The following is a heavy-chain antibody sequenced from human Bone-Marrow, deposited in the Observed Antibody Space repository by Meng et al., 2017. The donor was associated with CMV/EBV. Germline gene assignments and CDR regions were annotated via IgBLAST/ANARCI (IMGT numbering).Heavy chain of an antibody. D-gene: IGHD3-16*01. Sequence: GGSLRLSCAASGFTFSSYSMNWARQAPGKGLEWVSSISSSSSYIYYADSVKGRFTISRDNAKHSLYLQMNSLRAEDTAVYYCARDPQTFYYFDYWGQGTLVTVSS. CDR2: ISSSSSYI. V-gene: IGHV3-21*01. CDR3: ARDPQTFYYFDY. J-gene: IGHJ4*02. CDR1: GFTFSSYS.